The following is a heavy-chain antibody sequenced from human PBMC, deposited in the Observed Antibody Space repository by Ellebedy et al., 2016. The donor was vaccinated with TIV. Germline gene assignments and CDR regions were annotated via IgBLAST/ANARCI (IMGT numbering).Heavy chain of an antibody. CDR3: ARGVYYYDSSGYYYGSY. CDR2: IKQDGSEK. V-gene: IGHV3-7*01. J-gene: IGHJ4*02. CDR1: GFTFSSYW. D-gene: IGHD3-22*01. Sequence: LSLTCAASGFTFSSYWMSWVRQAPGKGLEWVANIKQDGSEKYYVDSVKGRFTISRDNAKNSLYLQMNSLRAEDTAVYYCARGVYYYDSSGYYYGSYWGQGTLVTVSS.